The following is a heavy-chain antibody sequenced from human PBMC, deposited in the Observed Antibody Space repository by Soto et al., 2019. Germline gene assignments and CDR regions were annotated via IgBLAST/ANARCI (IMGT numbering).Heavy chain of an antibody. CDR1: GGTFSSYA. Sequence: SVKVSCKASGGTFSSYAISWVRQAPGQGLEWMGGIIPIFGTANYAQKFQGRVTITADESTSTAYMELSSLRSEDTAVYYCARDRAAAGTRYFDYWGQGTLVTVSS. CDR2: IIPIFGTA. V-gene: IGHV1-69*13. CDR3: ARDRAAAGTRYFDY. J-gene: IGHJ4*02. D-gene: IGHD6-13*01.